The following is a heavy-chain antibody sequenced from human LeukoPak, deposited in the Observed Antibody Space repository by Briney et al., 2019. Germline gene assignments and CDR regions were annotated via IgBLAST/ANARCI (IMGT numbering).Heavy chain of an antibody. D-gene: IGHD6-6*01. J-gene: IGHJ6*03. CDR2: IYTSGTT. V-gene: IGHV4-61*02. CDR1: GGSVRRGNYY. Sequence: SETLSLTCAVSGGSVRRGNYYWTWIRQPAGSGLEWIGRIYTSGTTDYNPSLRTRVTISVDASRNQFSLNLSSVTAADTAVYYCARWSGSVTARNYYYYMDVWGEGTTVTVSS. CDR3: ARWSGSVTARNYYYYMDV.